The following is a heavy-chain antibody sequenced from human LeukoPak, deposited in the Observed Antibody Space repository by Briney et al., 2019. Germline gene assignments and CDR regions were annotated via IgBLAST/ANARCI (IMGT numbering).Heavy chain of an antibody. CDR3: ARVKYYDSSGYVDY. CDR2: IYYSGST. CDR1: GGSFSGYY. Sequence: SETLSLTCAVYGGSFSGYYWSWIRQHPGKGLEWIGYIYYSGSTYYNPSLKSRVTISVDTSKNQFSLKLSSVTAADTAVYYCARVKYYDSSGYVDYWGQGTLVTVSS. D-gene: IGHD3-22*01. J-gene: IGHJ4*02. V-gene: IGHV4-31*11.